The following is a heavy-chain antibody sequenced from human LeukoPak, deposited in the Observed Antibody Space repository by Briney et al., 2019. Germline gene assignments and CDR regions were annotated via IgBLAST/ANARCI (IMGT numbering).Heavy chain of an antibody. Sequence: SETLSLTCTDSGGSISSYYWNWIRQPPGKGLEWIGYIYSSGSSNSDPSLKGRVAISVNTSHNQFSLKLTSVTAADTAVYYCARRSGSGWYIDYWGQGTLVTVSS. CDR2: IYSSGSS. D-gene: IGHD6-19*01. CDR3: ARRSGSGWYIDY. V-gene: IGHV4-59*08. CDR1: GGSISSYY. J-gene: IGHJ4*02.